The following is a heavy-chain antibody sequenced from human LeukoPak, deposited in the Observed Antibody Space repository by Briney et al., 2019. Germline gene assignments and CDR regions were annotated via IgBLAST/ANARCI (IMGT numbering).Heavy chain of an antibody. CDR2: IFYSGST. Sequence: MPSETLSLTCTVSGGSISSYYWSWIRQPPGKGLEWIGYIFYSGSTNYNPSLKSRLTISVDTSKNQFSLKLSSVTAADTAVYYCARLSTVTTSFDYWGQGTLVTVSS. CDR1: GGSISSYY. J-gene: IGHJ4*02. D-gene: IGHD4-17*01. V-gene: IGHV4-59*12. CDR3: ARLSTVTTSFDY.